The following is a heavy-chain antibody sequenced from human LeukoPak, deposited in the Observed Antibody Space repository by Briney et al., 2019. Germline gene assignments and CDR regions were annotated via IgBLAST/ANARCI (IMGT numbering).Heavy chain of an antibody. CDR3: ARGPPNWGYDY. CDR1: GYTFTSYD. J-gene: IGHJ4*02. CDR2: MSPNSGAP. D-gene: IGHD7-27*01. Sequence: GASVKVSCKASGYTFTSYDFNWVRQATGQGPEWMGSMSPNSGAPGYAQKFQDRVTMTRNTSISTAYMELSSLRSDDTAVYYCARGPPNWGYDYWGPGTLVTVSS. V-gene: IGHV1-8*01.